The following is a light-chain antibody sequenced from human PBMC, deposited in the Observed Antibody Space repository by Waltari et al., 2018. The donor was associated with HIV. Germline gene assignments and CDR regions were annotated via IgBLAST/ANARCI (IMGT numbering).Light chain of an antibody. Sequence: QSVLTQPPSVSAAPGQKVTISCSGRSSNIGNNYVSWYQQLPGTAPKLLIYENSKRPSGIPDRFSAAKSGTSAGLGITGLQIGEEADYFCGTWDNSLSAYVLVGGGTKLTVL. J-gene: IGLJ2*01. CDR2: ENS. CDR3: GTWDNSLSAYVL. V-gene: IGLV1-51*01. CDR1: SSNIGNNY.